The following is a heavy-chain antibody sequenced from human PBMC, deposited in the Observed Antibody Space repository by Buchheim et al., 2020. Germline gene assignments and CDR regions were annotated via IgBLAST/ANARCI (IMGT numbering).Heavy chain of an antibody. CDR1: GGSIISDNYS. D-gene: IGHD3-10*01. CDR3: ARASWVGDLFLDF. V-gene: IGHV4-30-2*01. Sequence: QLQLQESGSGLVKPSQTLSLTCAVSGGSIISDNYSWHWIRQPPGQGLEWIGYIYHRTSTSSNPSLKSRVTISIDRSKNQFSLKLSSVAAADTAVYYCARASWVGDLFLDFWGLGTL. CDR2: IYHRTST. J-gene: IGHJ4*02.